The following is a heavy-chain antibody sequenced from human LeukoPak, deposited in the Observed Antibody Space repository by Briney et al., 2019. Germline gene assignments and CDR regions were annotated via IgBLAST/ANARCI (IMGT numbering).Heavy chain of an antibody. V-gene: IGHV3-7*01. D-gene: IGHD2-21*01. J-gene: IGHJ4*02. CDR3: ARDDCLHTNFDY. CDR2: TKPDGTAE. CDR1: GFTFRNYW. Sequence: PGGSLRLSCAASGFTFRNYWMGWVRQAPGKGLEWVANTKPDGTAEYYADSVRGRFTTSRDNANNFLYLQMNSLRGEDTAVYYCARDDCLHTNFDYWGQGTLVTVSS.